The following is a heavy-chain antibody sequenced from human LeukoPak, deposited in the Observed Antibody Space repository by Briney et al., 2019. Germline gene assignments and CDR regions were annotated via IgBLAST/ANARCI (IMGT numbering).Heavy chain of an antibody. V-gene: IGHV3-74*01. Sequence: PGGSLRLSCAASGFTFSSSWMHWVRQASGKGLVWVSRINGDGSLINSADSVKGRFTISRDNAKNTLYLQMNSLRAEDTAVYYCIRGFANWGQGTLVTVSS. CDR2: INGDGSLI. J-gene: IGHJ4*02. CDR1: GFTFSSSW. CDR3: IRGFAN.